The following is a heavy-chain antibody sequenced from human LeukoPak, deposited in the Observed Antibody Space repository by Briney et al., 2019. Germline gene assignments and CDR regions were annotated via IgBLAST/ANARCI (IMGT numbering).Heavy chain of an antibody. CDR1: GFTFDDYA. V-gene: IGHV3-9*03. Sequence: GRSLRLSCAASGFTFDDYAMHWVRQAPGKGLEWVSGISWNSGSIGYADSVKGRFTISRDNAKNSLYLQMNSLRAEDMALYYCAKGYSSSWYGLPDPYYFDYWGQGTLVTVSS. CDR2: ISWNSGSI. J-gene: IGHJ4*02. CDR3: AKGYSSSWYGLPDPYYFDY. D-gene: IGHD6-13*01.